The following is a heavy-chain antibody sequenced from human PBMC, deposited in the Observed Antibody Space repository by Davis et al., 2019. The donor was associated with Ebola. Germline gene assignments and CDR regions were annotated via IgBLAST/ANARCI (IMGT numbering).Heavy chain of an antibody. D-gene: IGHD1-26*01. CDR3: ARDVINVVGASRGIYYGLDV. CDR2: IKQDGSEK. V-gene: IGHV3-7*03. CDR1: GFTFSSYG. Sequence: GESLKISCAASGFTFSSYGMHWVRQAPGKGLEWVANIKQDGSEKYYVDSVKGRFTISRDNAKNSLYLQMNSLRAEDTAVYYCARDVINVVGASRGIYYGLDVWGKGTTVTVSS. J-gene: IGHJ6*04.